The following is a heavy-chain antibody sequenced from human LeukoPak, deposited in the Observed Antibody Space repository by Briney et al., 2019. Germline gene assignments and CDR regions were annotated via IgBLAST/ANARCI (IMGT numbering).Heavy chain of an antibody. J-gene: IGHJ4*02. Sequence: PGGSLRLSCVASGFTFGSYWMSWVRQAPGKGLEWVSYISSSSSTIYYADSVKGRFTISRDNAKNSLYLQMNSLRAEDTAVYYCASLSGSRPEWGQGTLVTVSS. D-gene: IGHD1-26*01. CDR2: ISSSSSTI. V-gene: IGHV3-48*01. CDR3: ASLSGSRPE. CDR1: GFTFGSYW.